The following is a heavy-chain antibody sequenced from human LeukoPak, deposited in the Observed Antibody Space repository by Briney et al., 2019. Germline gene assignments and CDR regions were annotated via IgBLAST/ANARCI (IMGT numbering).Heavy chain of an antibody. CDR1: SGSITGYY. V-gene: IGHV4-59*01. CDR2: IQYSGTT. D-gene: IGHD6-13*01. J-gene: IGHJ4*02. CDR3: ARDGAAGTLDF. Sequence: SETLSLTCTVSSGSITGYYWAWIRQPPGKGLEWIGYIQYSGTTEYNPSLASRASISVDTAKDQFSLNLRSVTAADTAVYYCARDGAAGTLDFWGQGTLVTVSS.